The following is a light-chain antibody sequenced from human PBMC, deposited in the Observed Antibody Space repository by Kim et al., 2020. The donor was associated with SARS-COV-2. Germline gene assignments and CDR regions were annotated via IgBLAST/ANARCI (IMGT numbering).Light chain of an antibody. V-gene: IGKV3-20*01. J-gene: IGKJ2*01. CDR3: QQYDNSPYT. CDR1: QSVASNH. CDR2: GTS. Sequence: LAAGERATLSCRASQSVASNHIAWFQQKPGQTPRLLIYGTSSRVTGIPDRFSASGSGTDFTLTISRLEPEDFAVYYCQQYDNSPYTFGQGTKLEI.